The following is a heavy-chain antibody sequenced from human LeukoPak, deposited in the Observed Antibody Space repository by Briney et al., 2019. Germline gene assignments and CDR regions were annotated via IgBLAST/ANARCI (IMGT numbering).Heavy chain of an antibody. V-gene: IGHV4-59*01. D-gene: IGHD3-22*01. Sequence: SETQSLTCTVSGGSISPYYWSWIRQPPGQGLEWIGYIYYSGSTNYNPSLKSRLTISVDTSKNQFSLKLSSVTAADTAMYYCARSERHYYDRSGYYSYYFDYWGQGILVTVSS. CDR1: GGSISPYY. CDR2: IYYSGST. CDR3: ARSERHYYDRSGYYSYYFDY. J-gene: IGHJ4*02.